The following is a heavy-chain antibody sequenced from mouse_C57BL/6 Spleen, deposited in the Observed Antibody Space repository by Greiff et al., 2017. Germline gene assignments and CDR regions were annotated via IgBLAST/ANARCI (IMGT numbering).Heavy chain of an antibody. CDR1: GFTFSNYW. Sequence: VKLVESGGGLVQPGGSMKLSCVASGFTFSNYWMNWVRQSPEKGLEWVAQIRLKSDNYATHYAESVKGRFTISRDDSKSSVYLQMNNLRAEDTGIYYCTPSMIKRAWFAYWGQGTLVTVSA. CDR2: IRLKSDNYAT. V-gene: IGHV6-3*01. J-gene: IGHJ3*01. CDR3: TPSMIKRAWFAY. D-gene: IGHD2-4*01.